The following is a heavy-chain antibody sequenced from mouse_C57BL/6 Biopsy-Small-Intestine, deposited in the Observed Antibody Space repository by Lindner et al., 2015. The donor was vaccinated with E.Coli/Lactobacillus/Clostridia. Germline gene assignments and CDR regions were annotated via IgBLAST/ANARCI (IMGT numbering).Heavy chain of an antibody. Sequence: GPVLVKPGASVKMSCKASGYTFTDYYMNWVKQSHGMSLEWIGVINPYNGDTTYNQKFKGKATLTVDKSSSTAYMELNSLTSEDSAVYYCARPYGSEDWYFDVWGTGTTVTVSS. CDR2: INPYNGDT. V-gene: IGHV1-19*01. CDR1: GYTFTDYY. J-gene: IGHJ1*03. D-gene: IGHD1-1*01. CDR3: ARPYGSEDWYFDV.